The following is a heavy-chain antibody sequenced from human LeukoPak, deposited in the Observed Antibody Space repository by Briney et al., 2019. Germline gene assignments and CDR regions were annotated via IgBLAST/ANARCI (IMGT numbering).Heavy chain of an antibody. D-gene: IGHD3-10*01. J-gene: IGHJ6*03. V-gene: IGHV4-34*01. CDR3: ARQPLLLWFPGSNYMDV. CDR1: GRSFSGYY. CDR2: INHSGST. Sequence: SETLSLTCAVYGRSFSGYYWSWIRQPPGKGLEWIGEINHSGSTNYNPSLKSRVTISVDTSKNQFSLKLSSVTAADTAVYYCARQPLLLWFPGSNYMDVWGKGTTVTVSS.